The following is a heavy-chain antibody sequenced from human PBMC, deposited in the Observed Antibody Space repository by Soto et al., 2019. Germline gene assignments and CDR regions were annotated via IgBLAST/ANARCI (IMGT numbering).Heavy chain of an antibody. Sequence: ASVKVSCKVSGYTLTELSMHWVRQAPGKGLEWMGGFDPEDGETIYAQKFQGRVTMTEDTSTDTTYMELSSLRSEDTAVYYCATDQGSGWYYFDYWGQGTLVTVSS. D-gene: IGHD6-19*01. J-gene: IGHJ4*02. CDR2: FDPEDGET. CDR1: GYTLTELS. CDR3: ATDQGSGWYYFDY. V-gene: IGHV1-24*01.